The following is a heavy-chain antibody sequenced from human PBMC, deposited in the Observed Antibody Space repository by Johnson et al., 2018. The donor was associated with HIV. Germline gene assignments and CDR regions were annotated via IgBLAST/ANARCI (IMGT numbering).Heavy chain of an antibody. CDR1: GFTFSSYA. J-gene: IGHJ3*02. CDR2: ISYDGSNK. CDR3: AREGGDGYSRDGFDI. Sequence: QVQLVESGGGVVQPGTSLRLSCAASGFTFSSYAMHWVRQAPGKGLEWVAVISYDGSNKYYADSVKGRFTISRDNSKNTLYLQMNSLRAEDTAVYYCAREGGDGYSRDGFDIWGQGTMVTVSS. D-gene: IGHD5-24*01. V-gene: IGHV3-30-3*01.